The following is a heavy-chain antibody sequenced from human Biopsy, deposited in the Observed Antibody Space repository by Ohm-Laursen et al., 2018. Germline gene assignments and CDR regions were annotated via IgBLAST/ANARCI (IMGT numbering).Heavy chain of an antibody. CDR1: GGFISTYY. CDR3: ARDLPYYENSGYGAFDM. V-gene: IGHV4-4*07. D-gene: IGHD3-22*01. CDR2: IYNTGST. J-gene: IGHJ3*02. Sequence: TLSLTCTVSGGFISTYYWNWIRQPAGKALEWIGRIYNTGSTNYNPSLQSRVTMSVDTSKNQFSLKMSSVTAADTAVFYCARDLPYYENSGYGAFDMWGQGTMVTVSS.